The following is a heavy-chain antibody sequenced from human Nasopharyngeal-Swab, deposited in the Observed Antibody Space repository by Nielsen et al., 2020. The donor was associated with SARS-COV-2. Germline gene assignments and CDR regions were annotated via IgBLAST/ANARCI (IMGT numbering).Heavy chain of an antibody. CDR2: ISWNSGSI. Sequence: GGSLRLSCAASGFTFDDYAMHRVRQAPGKGLEWVSGISWNSGSIGYADSVKGRFTISRDNAKNSLYLQMNSLRAEDTALYYCAKDHYYDSSSDAFDIWGQGTMVTVSS. CDR3: AKDHYYDSSSDAFDI. V-gene: IGHV3-9*01. D-gene: IGHD3-22*01. J-gene: IGHJ3*02. CDR1: GFTFDDYA.